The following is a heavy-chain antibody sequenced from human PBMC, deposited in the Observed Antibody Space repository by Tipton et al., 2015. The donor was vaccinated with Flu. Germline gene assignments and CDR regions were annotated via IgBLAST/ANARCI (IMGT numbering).Heavy chain of an antibody. CDR1: GFIFGSSE. J-gene: IGHJ4*02. CDR2: ISSSGGTI. D-gene: IGHD2-2*01. CDR3: ARSVVPAAIDY. Sequence: SLRLSCAASGFIFGSSEMNWVRQAPGKGLEWVSYISSSGGTIKYADSVKGRFTISRDDSKRSLYLQMNSLKAEDTAVYYCARSVVPAAIDYWGQGTLVTVSS. V-gene: IGHV3-48*03.